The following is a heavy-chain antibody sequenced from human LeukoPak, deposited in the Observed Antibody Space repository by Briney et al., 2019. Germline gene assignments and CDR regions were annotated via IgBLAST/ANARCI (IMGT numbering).Heavy chain of an antibody. CDR2: INHSGST. J-gene: IGHJ4*02. CDR1: GGSFSGYY. Sequence: SETLSLTCAVYGGSFSGYYWSWIRQPPGKGLEWIGEINHSGSTNYNPSLKSRVTMSVDTSKNQLSLRLKSVTAADTAAYYCTRDIGSGDYVFFDSWGQGTRVIVSS. V-gene: IGHV4-34*01. CDR3: TRDIGSGDYVFFDS. D-gene: IGHD4-17*01.